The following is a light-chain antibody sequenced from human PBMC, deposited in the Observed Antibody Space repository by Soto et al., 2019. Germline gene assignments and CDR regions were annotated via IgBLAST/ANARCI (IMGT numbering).Light chain of an antibody. J-gene: IGLJ1*01. CDR2: GNY. Sequence: QSVLTQPPSVSGAPGQRVTISCTGSSSNIGAGYDVHWYQQLPGTAPKLLIYGNYNRPSGVPDRFSGSKSGTSASLAITGLRAEDEADYYCQSYDSSLSGSEVFGTGTQLTVL. CDR3: QSYDSSLSGSEV. CDR1: SSNIGAGYD. V-gene: IGLV1-40*01.